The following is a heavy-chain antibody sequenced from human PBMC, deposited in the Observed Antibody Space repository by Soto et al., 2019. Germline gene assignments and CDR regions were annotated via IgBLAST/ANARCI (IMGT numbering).Heavy chain of an antibody. CDR3: ARLLGYCSGGSCYTRHGYYYMDV. V-gene: IGHV4-39*01. CDR1: GGSISSSSYY. J-gene: IGHJ6*03. D-gene: IGHD2-15*01. Sequence: QLQLQESGPGLVKPSETLSLTCTVSGGSISSSSYYWGWIRQPPGKGLEWIGSIYYSGSTYYNPSLKSRVTISVDTSKNQFSLKLSSVTAADTAVYYCARLLGYCSGGSCYTRHGYYYMDVWGKGTTVTVSS. CDR2: IYYSGST.